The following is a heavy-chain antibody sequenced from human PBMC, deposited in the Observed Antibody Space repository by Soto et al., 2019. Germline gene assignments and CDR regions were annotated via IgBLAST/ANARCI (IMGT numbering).Heavy chain of an antibody. Sequence: GSLILSFAASGFTFSSYAMSLVGQARGKGLEWVSAISGSGGSTYYADSVKGRFTISRDNSKNTLYLQMNSLRAEDTAVYYCAKDLSSIWSGYYADYWGQGTLVTVSS. V-gene: IGHV3-23*01. D-gene: IGHD3-3*01. CDR2: ISGSGGST. CDR1: GFTFSSYA. J-gene: IGHJ4*02. CDR3: AKDLSSIWSGYYADY.